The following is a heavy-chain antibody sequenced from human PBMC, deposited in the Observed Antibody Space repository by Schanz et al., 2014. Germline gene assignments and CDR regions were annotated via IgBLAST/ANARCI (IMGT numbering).Heavy chain of an antibody. J-gene: IGHJ3*02. CDR2: ISYSGST. D-gene: IGHD4-17*01. V-gene: IGHV4-31*03. Sequence: QVQLQESGPGLLKPSQTLSLTCTVSGGSVSSGGDYWSWIRQHPGKGLEWIGFISYSGSTYYNPSRKSRVTISVDTSKNQFSLNLSSATAADTAVYYCARDRGHGDLPGDIWGQGTMVTVSS. CDR1: GGSVSSGGDY. CDR3: ARDRGHGDLPGDI.